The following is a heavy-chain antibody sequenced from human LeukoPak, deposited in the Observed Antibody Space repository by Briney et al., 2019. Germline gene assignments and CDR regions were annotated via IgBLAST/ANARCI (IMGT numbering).Heavy chain of an antibody. Sequence: KPGGSLRLSCAASGFTFSSYSMNWARQAPGKGLEWVSSISSSSSYIYYADSVKGRFTISRDNAKNSLYLQMNSLRAEDTAVYYCARDLLPVGIAARGDYWGQGTLVTISS. CDR1: GFTFSSYS. CDR3: ARDLLPVGIAARGDY. V-gene: IGHV3-21*01. D-gene: IGHD6-6*01. CDR2: ISSSSSYI. J-gene: IGHJ4*02.